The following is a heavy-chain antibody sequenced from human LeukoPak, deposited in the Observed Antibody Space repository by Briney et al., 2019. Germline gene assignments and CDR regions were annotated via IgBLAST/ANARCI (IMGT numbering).Heavy chain of an antibody. CDR1: GGSFSGYY. D-gene: IGHD3-16*02. CDR3: ARGQYDYVWGSYRLDY. J-gene: IGHJ4*02. V-gene: IGHV4-34*01. Sequence: SETLSLTCAVYGGSFSGYYWSWIRQPPGKGLEWIGEINHSGSTNYNPSLKSRITISVDTSKNQFSLKLSSVTAADTAVYYCARGQYDYVWGSYRLDYWGQGTLVTVSS. CDR2: INHSGST.